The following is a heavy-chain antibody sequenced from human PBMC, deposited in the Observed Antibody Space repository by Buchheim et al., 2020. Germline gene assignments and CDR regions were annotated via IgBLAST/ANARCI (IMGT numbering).Heavy chain of an antibody. D-gene: IGHD6-19*01. J-gene: IGHJ4*02. CDR1: GFTFSSYG. Sequence: VQLLESGGGLVQPGRSLRLSCAASGFTFSSYGMHWVRQAPGKGLEWVAVISYDGSNKYYADSVKGRFTISRDNSKNTLYLQMNSLRAEDTAVYYCAKDRIAVAGTLDYWGQGTL. CDR3: AKDRIAVAGTLDY. V-gene: IGHV3-30*18. CDR2: ISYDGSNK.